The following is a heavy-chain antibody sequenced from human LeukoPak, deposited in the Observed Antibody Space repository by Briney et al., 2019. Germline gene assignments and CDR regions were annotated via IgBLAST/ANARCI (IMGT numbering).Heavy chain of an antibody. V-gene: IGHV3-20*04. CDR1: GFTFSIYS. D-gene: IGHD2-2*01. CDR3: ARDCSSTSCYPA. Sequence: GGSLRLSCAASGFTFSIYSMSWVRQAPGKGLEWVSGISWNGGSTNYADSVKGRFTISRDNAKNSLYLQMNSLRAEDTALYYCARDCSSTSCYPAWGQGTPVTVSS. CDR2: ISWNGGST. J-gene: IGHJ5*02.